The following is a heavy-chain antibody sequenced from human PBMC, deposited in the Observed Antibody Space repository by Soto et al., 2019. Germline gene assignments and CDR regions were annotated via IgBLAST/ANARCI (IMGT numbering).Heavy chain of an antibody. CDR1: GFTFSSYG. Sequence: QVQLVESGGGVVQPGRSLRLSCAASGFTFSSYGMHWVRQAPGKGLEWVAVIWYDGSNKYYADSVKSRFTISRDNSKNTLYLQMNSLRAEDTAVYYCARVVDSDDAFDIWGQGTMVTVSS. J-gene: IGHJ3*02. CDR2: IWYDGSNK. CDR3: ARVVDSDDAFDI. V-gene: IGHV3-33*01. D-gene: IGHD2-15*01.